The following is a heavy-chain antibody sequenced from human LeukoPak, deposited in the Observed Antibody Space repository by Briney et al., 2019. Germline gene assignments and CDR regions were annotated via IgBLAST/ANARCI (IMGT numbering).Heavy chain of an antibody. CDR1: GGSISSYY. J-gene: IGHJ4*02. CDR2: IYTSGST. D-gene: IGHD6-19*01. CDR3: ARAVDSSGWYYFDY. Sequence: SETLSLTCTVSGGSISSYYWSWIRQPAVKGLEWIGRIYTSGSTNYNPSLKSRVTMSVDTSKNQFSLKLSSVTAADTAVYYCARAVDSSGWYYFDYWGQGTLVTVSS. V-gene: IGHV4-4*07.